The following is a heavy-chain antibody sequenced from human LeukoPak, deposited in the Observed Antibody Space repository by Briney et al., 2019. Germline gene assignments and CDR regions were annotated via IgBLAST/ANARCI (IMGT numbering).Heavy chain of an antibody. CDR3: AKDRVTMVRGVISHIPHLRKTRRYYGMDV. CDR2: ISYDGSNK. V-gene: IGHV3-30*18. D-gene: IGHD3-10*01. Sequence: GGSLRLSCAASGFTFSSYGMHWVRQAPGKGLEWVAVISYDGSNKYYAHSVKGRFTISRDNSKNTLYLQMNSLRAEDTAVYYCAKDRVTMVRGVISHIPHLRKTRRYYGMDVWGKGTTVTVSS. CDR1: GFTFSSYG. J-gene: IGHJ6*04.